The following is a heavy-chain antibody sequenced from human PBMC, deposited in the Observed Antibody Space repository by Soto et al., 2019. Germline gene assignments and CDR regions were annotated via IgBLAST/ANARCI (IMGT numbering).Heavy chain of an antibody. CDR3: ASLASSPAYSSGYTYYLDY. J-gene: IGHJ4*02. Sequence: GGSLSLSCAASGLTFSRYWMHWVRQAPGKGLVWVSRINSDGSSTSYADSVKGRFTISRDNAKNTLYLQMNSLRAEDTAVYYCASLASSPAYSSGYTYYLDYWGQGTLVTSPQ. CDR1: GLTFSRYW. D-gene: IGHD6-19*01. V-gene: IGHV3-74*01. CDR2: INSDGSST.